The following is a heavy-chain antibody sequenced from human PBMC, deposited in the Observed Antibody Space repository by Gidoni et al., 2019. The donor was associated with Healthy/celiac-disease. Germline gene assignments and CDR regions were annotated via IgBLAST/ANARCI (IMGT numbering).Heavy chain of an antibody. D-gene: IGHD3-22*01. J-gene: IGHJ2*01. Sequence: QVQLVQSGAEVKKPGASVKVSCKVSGYTLTELSMHWVRQAPGKGLEWMGGFDPEDGETIYAQKFQGRVTMTEDTSTDTACMELSSLRSEDTAVYYCATAADSSGYYFLARLWYFDLWGRGTLVTVSS. CDR3: ATAADSSGYYFLARLWYFDL. V-gene: IGHV1-24*01. CDR2: FDPEDGET. CDR1: GYTLTELS.